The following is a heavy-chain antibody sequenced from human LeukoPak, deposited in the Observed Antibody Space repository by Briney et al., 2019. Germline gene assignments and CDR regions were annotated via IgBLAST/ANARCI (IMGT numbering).Heavy chain of an antibody. CDR2: ISAYNGNT. CDR1: GYTFTSYG. Sequence: ASVKVSCKASGYTFTSYGISWVRQAPGQGLEWTGWISAYNGNTNYAQKLQGRVTMTTDTSTSTACMELRSLRSDDTAVYYCARGTGHYDILTGYYENYFDYWGQGTLVTVSS. V-gene: IGHV1-18*01. J-gene: IGHJ4*02. CDR3: ARGTGHYDILTGYYENYFDY. D-gene: IGHD3-9*01.